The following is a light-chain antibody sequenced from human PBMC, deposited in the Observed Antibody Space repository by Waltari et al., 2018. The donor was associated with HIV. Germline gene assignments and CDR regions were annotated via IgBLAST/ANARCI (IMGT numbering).Light chain of an antibody. J-gene: IGLJ3*02. Sequence: QSVLTQPPSVSGAPGQRVTISCTGSSSNIGAGYDVHWYQHLPGTAPKLLIYGNIKRPSGVPDRFTGSKSGTSASLAITGLQAEDEADYYCQSYDSSLSGSWVFGGGTKLTVL. CDR3: QSYDSSLSGSWV. V-gene: IGLV1-40*01. CDR2: GNI. CDR1: SSNIGAGYD.